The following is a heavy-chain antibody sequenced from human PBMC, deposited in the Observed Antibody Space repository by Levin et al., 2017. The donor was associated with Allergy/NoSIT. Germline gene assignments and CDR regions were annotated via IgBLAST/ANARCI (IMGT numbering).Heavy chain of an antibody. CDR1: GYTFKNYG. J-gene: IGHJ6*03. D-gene: IGHD2-2*01. CDR3: ARFVVTPVSYFYMDV. CDR2: ISTHNGNT. Sequence: GASVKVSCKASGYTFKNYGISWVRQAPGQGLEWMGWISTHNGNTNYAQSFQGRVTMTTDTSTSTADMELRSLIPDDTAVYYCARFVVTPVSYFYMDVWGKGTTVTVSS. V-gene: IGHV1-18*01.